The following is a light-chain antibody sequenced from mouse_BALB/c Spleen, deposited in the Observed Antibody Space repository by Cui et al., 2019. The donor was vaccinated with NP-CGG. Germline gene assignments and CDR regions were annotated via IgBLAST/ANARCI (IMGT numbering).Light chain of an antibody. V-gene: IGLV1*01. CDR3: ALWYSNHWV. CDR2: GTN. J-gene: IGLJ1*01. CDR1: TGAVTSNNY. Sequence: QAVLPHESALTTSPGETVTLTCRSSTGAVTSNNYANWVQEKPDHLFTGLIGGTNNRAPGVPARFSGSLIGDKAARTITGAQTEDEAIYFCALWYSNHWVFGGGTKLTVL.